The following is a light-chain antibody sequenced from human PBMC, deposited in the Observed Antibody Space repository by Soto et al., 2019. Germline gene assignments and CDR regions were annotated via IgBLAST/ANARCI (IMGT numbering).Light chain of an antibody. CDR3: CSYAGSSTLGV. Sequence: SALTQPASVSGSPGQSLTISCTGTSSDVGSYNLVSWYQQHPGKAPKLMIYEGSKRPSGVSNRFSGSKSGNTASLTISGLQAEDEADYYCCSYAGSSTLGVFGGGTKLTVL. CDR1: SSDVGSYNL. V-gene: IGLV2-23*03. J-gene: IGLJ2*01. CDR2: EGS.